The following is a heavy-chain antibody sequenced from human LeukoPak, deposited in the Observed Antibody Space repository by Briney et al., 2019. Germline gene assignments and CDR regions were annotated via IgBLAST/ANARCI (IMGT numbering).Heavy chain of an antibody. CDR2: ISGSGGST. Sequence: GGSLRLSCAASGFTFSSYAMSWVRQAPGKGLEWVSAISGSGGSTYYADSVKGRFTISRDNAKNSLYLQMNSLRDEDTAVYYCARDRIAASSPDKFDYWGQGTLVTVSS. D-gene: IGHD6-13*01. J-gene: IGHJ4*02. V-gene: IGHV3-23*01. CDR1: GFTFSSYA. CDR3: ARDRIAASSPDKFDY.